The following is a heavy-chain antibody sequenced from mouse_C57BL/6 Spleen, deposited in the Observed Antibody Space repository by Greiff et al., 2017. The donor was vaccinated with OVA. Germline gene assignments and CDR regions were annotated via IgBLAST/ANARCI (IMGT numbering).Heavy chain of an antibody. CDR3: ARRNYYDYDRGFDD. CDR1: GYAFSSYW. V-gene: IGHV1-80*01. D-gene: IGHD2-4*01. CDR2: IYPGDGDT. J-gene: IGHJ2*01. Sequence: VQLQQSGAELVKPGASVKISCKASGYAFSSYWMNWVKQRPGKGLEWIGQIYPGDGDTNYTGKFKGKATLTADKSSSTAYMQLSSLTSEDSAVYFCARRNYYDYDRGFDDWGQGTTLTVSS.